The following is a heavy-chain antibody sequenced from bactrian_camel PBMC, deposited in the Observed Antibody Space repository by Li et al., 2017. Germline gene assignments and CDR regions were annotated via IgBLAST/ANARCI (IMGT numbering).Heavy chain of an antibody. D-gene: IGHD6*01. CDR3: AVLSQFNHCRGVVVGIWQQYAS. CDR1: GFTFDDSD. V-gene: IGHV3S63*01. J-gene: IGHJ4*01. CDR2: TMDGYGKI. Sequence: HVQLVESGGGSVQAGGSLRLSRTASGFTFDDSDMAWHRLAPGRERQGVATMDGYGKITYADSAKGRFTISKDNANNTLDLQLDSLQPEDTAMYYCAVLSQFNHCRGVVVGIWQQYASWGQGTQVTVS.